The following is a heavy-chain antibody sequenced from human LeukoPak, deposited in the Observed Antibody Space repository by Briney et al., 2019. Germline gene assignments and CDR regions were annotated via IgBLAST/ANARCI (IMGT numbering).Heavy chain of an antibody. D-gene: IGHD4-23*01. Sequence: GGSLRLSCAASRFTFSDYDMSWIRQAAGEALDWVSYISSMNSYTNYAGSVKGRFTISRDNAKNSLYLQMISLRAEDTAVYYCARDPPGGNPIVWFHYFDYWGQGSLVTVSS. CDR2: ISSMNSYT. J-gene: IGHJ4*02. V-gene: IGHV3-11*06. CDR1: RFTFSDYD. CDR3: ARDPPGGNPIVWFHYFDY.